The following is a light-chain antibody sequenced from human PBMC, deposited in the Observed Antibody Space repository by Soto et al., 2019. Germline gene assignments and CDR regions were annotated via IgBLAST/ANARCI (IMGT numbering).Light chain of an antibody. Sequence: QSALTQPASVTGSPGQSITISCTGTTSDIDYDHVSWYQQYPGTAPKLMINEVTNRPSGVSYRFSGSRSGNTASLTISGLRPEDEADYYCSSYTIRRSWVFGGGTKLTVL. CDR1: TSDIDYDH. V-gene: IGLV2-14*01. CDR2: EVT. J-gene: IGLJ3*02. CDR3: SSYTIRRSWV.